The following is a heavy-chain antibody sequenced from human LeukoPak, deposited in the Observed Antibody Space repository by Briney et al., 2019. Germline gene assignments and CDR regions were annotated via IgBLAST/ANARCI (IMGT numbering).Heavy chain of an antibody. J-gene: IGHJ5*02. CDR1: GYTFTSYD. D-gene: IGHD2-15*01. CDR3: ARGLYCSGGSCRYSRGSRRWFDP. CDR2: MNPNSGNT. V-gene: IGHV1-8*03. Sequence: ASVKVSCKASGYTFTSYDINWVRQATGKGLEWMGWMNPNSGNTGYAQKFQGRITITRNTSISTAYMELRSLRSEDTAVYYCARGLYCSGGSCRYSRGSRRWFDPWGQGTLVTVSS.